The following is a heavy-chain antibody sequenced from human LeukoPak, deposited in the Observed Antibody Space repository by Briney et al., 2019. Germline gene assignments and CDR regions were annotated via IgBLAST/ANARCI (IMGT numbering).Heavy chain of an antibody. CDR2: ISYDGSNK. D-gene: IGHD3-10*01. CDR3: ARDLGGSGSYFQIDY. J-gene: IGHJ4*02. CDR1: GFTFSSYA. V-gene: IGHV3-30-3*01. Sequence: GRSLRLSCAASGFTFSSYAMHWVRQAPGKGLEWVAVISYDGSNKYYADSVKGRFTISRDNSKNTLYLQMNSLRAEDTAVYYCARDLGGSGSYFQIDYWGQGTLVTVSS.